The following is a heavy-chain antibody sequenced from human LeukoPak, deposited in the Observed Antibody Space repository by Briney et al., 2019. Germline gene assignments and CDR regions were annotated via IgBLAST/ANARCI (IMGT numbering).Heavy chain of an antibody. J-gene: IGHJ4*02. CDR2: FYYSGST. Sequence: SETLSLTCTVSGGSISSSNYYWGWIRQPPGRGLEWIGSFYYSGSTYYNPSLRSQVTISVDTSKNQFSLRLSSVTATDTAVYYCARRLAGTEDYWGQGTLVTVSS. D-gene: IGHD6-13*01. V-gene: IGHV4-39*01. CDR1: GGSISSSNYY. CDR3: ARRLAGTEDY.